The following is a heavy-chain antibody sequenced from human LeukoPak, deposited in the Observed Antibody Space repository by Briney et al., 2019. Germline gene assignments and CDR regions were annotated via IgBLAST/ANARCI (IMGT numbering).Heavy chain of an antibody. CDR3: TTGPY. J-gene: IGHJ4*02. CDR2: IKSKTDGGTT. CDR1: GFTFSKAW. Sequence: GGSLRLSCAASGFTFSKAWMSWVRQAPGKGLEWVDRIKSKTDGGTTDYAAPVKGRFTISRDDSKNTLYLQMNSLKTEDTAVYYCTTGPYWGQGTRVTVSS. V-gene: IGHV3-15*01.